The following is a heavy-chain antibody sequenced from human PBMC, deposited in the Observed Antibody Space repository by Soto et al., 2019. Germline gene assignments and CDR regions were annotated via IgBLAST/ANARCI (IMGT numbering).Heavy chain of an antibody. Sequence: EVQLVESGGGLVQPGGSLRLSCAASGFTFSRQWRYWVRQSPGTGPAWVSYMNRDGSRIGYADSGKGRFTISRDNAKTTLYLKRNSLRLEETAVYYCVRAIRWGRGTRATGSS. J-gene: IGHJ1*01. CDR1: GFTFSRQW. CDR2: MNRDGSRI. CDR3: VRAIR. V-gene: IGHV3-74*01.